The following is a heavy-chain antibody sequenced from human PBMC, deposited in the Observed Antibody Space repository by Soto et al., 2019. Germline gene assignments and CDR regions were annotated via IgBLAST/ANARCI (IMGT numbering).Heavy chain of an antibody. J-gene: IGHJ4*02. CDR1: GFTFSGQY. Sequence: EVQLVESGGGLVQPGGSLRLSCVASGFTFSGQYMDWVRQAPGKGLEWVGRIKNKANSYTTEYAASVKGRFTISRDDSENSLFLQMNSLKTEDTAVYYCAKLGYSGGWQIDYWGQGTLVTVSS. CDR2: IKNKANSYTT. V-gene: IGHV3-72*01. D-gene: IGHD6-19*01. CDR3: AKLGYSGGWQIDY.